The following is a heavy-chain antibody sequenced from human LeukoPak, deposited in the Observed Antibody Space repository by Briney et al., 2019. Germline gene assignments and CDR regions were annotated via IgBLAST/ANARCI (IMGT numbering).Heavy chain of an antibody. CDR3: ARAAGSGSYYFDY. J-gene: IGHJ4*02. CDR1: GGSISSGDYY. D-gene: IGHD3-10*01. CDR2: IYHSGST. Sequence: SETLSLTCTVSGGSISSGDYYWSWIRQPPGKGLEWIGYIYHSGSTYYNPSLKSRVTISVDRSKNQFSLKLSSVTAADTAVYYCARAAGSGSYYFDYWGQGTLVTVSS. V-gene: IGHV4-30-2*01.